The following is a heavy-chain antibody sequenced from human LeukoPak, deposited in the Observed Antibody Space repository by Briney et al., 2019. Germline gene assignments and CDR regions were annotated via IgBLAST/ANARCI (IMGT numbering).Heavy chain of an antibody. V-gene: IGHV6-1*01. CDR1: GDSVSSNSAA. Sequence: SQTLSLTCAISGDSVSSNSAAWNWIRQSPSRGLEWLGRTYYRSKWYNDYAVSVESRITINPDTSKNQFSLQLNSVTPEDTAVYYCARGTGYSSGWYGYETGVSAFDIWGQGTMVTVSS. J-gene: IGHJ3*02. D-gene: IGHD6-19*01. CDR3: ARGTGYSSGWYGYETGVSAFDI. CDR2: TYYRSKWYN.